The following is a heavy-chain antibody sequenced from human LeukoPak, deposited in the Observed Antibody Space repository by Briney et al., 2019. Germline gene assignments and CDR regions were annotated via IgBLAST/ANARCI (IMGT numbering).Heavy chain of an antibody. CDR2: IYYTGST. Sequence: SETLSLTCTVSGASISTNFYYWGWIRQPPGKGLEWIGTIYYTGSTYYNPSLKSRVTISVDTSKNQFSLKLRSVTAADTAVYYCAIHDRDYFDSSGSLDYWGQGTLVTVSS. J-gene: IGHJ4*02. CDR1: GASISTNFYY. D-gene: IGHD3-22*01. CDR3: AIHDRDYFDSSGSLDY. V-gene: IGHV4-39*01.